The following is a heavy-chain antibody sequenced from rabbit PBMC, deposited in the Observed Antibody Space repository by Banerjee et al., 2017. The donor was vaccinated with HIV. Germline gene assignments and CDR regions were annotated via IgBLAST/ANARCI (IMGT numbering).Heavy chain of an antibody. CDR1: GFSFSNKYV. CDR2: IYAGTSGKT. Sequence: EQLEESGGDLVKPEGSLTLTCTASGFSFSNKYVMCWVRQAPGKGPEWIACIYAGTSGKTYYASWAKGRFTISKTSSTTVTLQMTSLTAADTATYFCAGRGAGYVGGGSATFNLWGQGTLVTVS. D-gene: IGHD4-2*01. CDR3: AGRGAGYVGGGSATFNL. J-gene: IGHJ4*01. V-gene: IGHV1S45*01.